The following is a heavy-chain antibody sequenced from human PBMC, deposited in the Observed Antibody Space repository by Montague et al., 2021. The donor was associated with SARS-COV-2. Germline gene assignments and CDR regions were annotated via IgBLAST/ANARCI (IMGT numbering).Heavy chain of an antibody. CDR1: DDSISGGRYY. CDR3: ARARITGTTKDYYGMDV. CDR2: IYTSGNT. Sequence: TLSLTCTVSDDSISGGRYYWSWIRQPAGKGLEWTGRIYTSGNTNYNPSLKSRVSMLVVTSKNQLSLKLSSVTAADTAIYYCARARITGTTKDYYGMDVWGQGTTVTVS. D-gene: IGHD1-7*01. J-gene: IGHJ6*02. V-gene: IGHV4-61*02.